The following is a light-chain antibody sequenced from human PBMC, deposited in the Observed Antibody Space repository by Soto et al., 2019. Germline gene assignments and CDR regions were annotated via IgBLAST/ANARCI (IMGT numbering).Light chain of an antibody. V-gene: IGKV1-39*01. CDR1: QSISNY. CDR3: QQSYGTPLT. J-gene: IGKJ4*01. CDR2: AAS. Sequence: DMEMTQSPSSLSASVGDRVTITCRASQSISNYLNWYQHKPGKVPKLLIYAASSLQSGVPTRFSGSRSGTDFTLPINRLQPEDFATYYCQQSYGTPLTFGGGTKIEIK.